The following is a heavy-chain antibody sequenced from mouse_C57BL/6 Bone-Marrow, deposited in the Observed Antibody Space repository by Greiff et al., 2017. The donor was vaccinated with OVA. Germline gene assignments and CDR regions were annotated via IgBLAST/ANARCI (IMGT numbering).Heavy chain of an antibody. Sequence: VQLQQSGAELVKPGASVQLSCTASGFNIKDYYMHWVKQRTEQGLEWIGRIDPEDGDTKYAPKFQGKATITADTSSNTAFLQLSRLTSEDTAVCYCAFYINYLYAMDYWGQGTSVTVSS. CDR2: IDPEDGDT. J-gene: IGHJ4*01. D-gene: IGHD2-5*01. CDR3: AFYINYLYAMDY. CDR1: GFNIKDYY. V-gene: IGHV14-2*01.